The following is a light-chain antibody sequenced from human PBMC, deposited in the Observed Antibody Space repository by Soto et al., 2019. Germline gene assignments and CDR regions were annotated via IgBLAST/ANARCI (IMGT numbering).Light chain of an antibody. CDR2: GAS. J-gene: IGKJ1*01. CDR3: PQYGSSPQT. CDR1: QSVSSNY. V-gene: IGKV3-20*01. Sequence: EIVLTQSPGTLSLSPGERATLSGRASQSVSSNYLAWYQQKPGQAPRLLIYGASNRATGIPDRFSGSGSGTDFTLTISRLEPEDFAVYYCPQYGSSPQTFGQGTKVEIK.